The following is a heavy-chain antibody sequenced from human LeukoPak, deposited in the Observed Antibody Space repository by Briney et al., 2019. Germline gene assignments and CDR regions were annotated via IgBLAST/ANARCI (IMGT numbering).Heavy chain of an antibody. Sequence: MSSETLSLTCTVSGGSISSGGYYWSWIRQHPGKGLEWIGYIYYSGSTYYNPSLKSRVTISVDTSKNQFSLKLSSVTAADTAVYYCAREYSSPYYYYYGMDVWGQGTTVTVSS. CDR3: AREYSSPYYYYYGMDV. V-gene: IGHV4-31*03. J-gene: IGHJ6*02. CDR2: IYYSGST. CDR1: GGSISSGGYY. D-gene: IGHD6-13*01.